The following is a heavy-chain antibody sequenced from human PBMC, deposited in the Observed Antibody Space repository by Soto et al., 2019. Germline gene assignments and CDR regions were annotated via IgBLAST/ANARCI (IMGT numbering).Heavy chain of an antibody. CDR3: ASHGLRAARRDYYYYGMDV. V-gene: IGHV1-69*12. CDR1: GGTFSSYA. CDR2: IIPIFGTA. D-gene: IGHD6-6*01. J-gene: IGHJ6*02. Sequence: QVQLVQSGAEVKKPGSSVKVSCKASGGTFSSYAISWVRQAPGQGLEWMGGIIPIFGTANYAQKFQGRVTITANESTSTAYMELSSLRSEDTAAYYCASHGLRAARRDYYYYGMDVWGQGTTVTVSS.